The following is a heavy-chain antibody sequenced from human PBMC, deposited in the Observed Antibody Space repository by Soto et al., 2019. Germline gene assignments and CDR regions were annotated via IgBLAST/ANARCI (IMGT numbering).Heavy chain of an antibody. V-gene: IGHV3-48*02. J-gene: IGHJ4*02. D-gene: IGHD3-10*01. Sequence: EVQVVESGGGLVQPGGSLRLSCAASGFTFSDYSFNWVRQAPGRGLEWVSYISSSSSPIYYADSVEGRFTISRDNAKSSLYLQMNSLRDEDTAVYYCVRDARTMVRGHYCDYWGQGTLVTVSS. CDR2: ISSSSSPI. CDR3: VRDARTMVRGHYCDY. CDR1: GFTFSDYS.